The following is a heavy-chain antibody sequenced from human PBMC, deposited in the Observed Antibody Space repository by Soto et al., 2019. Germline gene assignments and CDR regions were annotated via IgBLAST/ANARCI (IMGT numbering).Heavy chain of an antibody. J-gene: IGHJ4*02. CDR2: IYSGGYT. CDR3: GGRRGGGGY. Sequence: EVQLVESGGGLIQPGGSLRLSCAVSGFTVSNNYMSWVRQAPGKGLEGVSVIYSGGYTAYGDSVKGRFTISRDNSKNTLFLKMNSRGAADPAVYYWGGRRGGGGYWGQGTLVTVSS. D-gene: IGHD3-10*01. V-gene: IGHV3-53*01. CDR1: GFTVSNNY.